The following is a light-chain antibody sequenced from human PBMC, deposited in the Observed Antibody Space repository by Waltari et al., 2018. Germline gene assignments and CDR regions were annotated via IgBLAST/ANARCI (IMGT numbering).Light chain of an antibody. CDR1: QSVSSSY. Sequence: IVLTQSPGTLSLSPGERATLSCRASQSVSSSYLAWYQQKPGQAPRVLIHGASNRATGIPDRFSGSGSGTDVPLTIRRLEPEDFAVYYCQQYGSSPWTFGQGTKVEIK. CDR2: GAS. V-gene: IGKV3-20*01. J-gene: IGKJ1*01. CDR3: QQYGSSPWT.